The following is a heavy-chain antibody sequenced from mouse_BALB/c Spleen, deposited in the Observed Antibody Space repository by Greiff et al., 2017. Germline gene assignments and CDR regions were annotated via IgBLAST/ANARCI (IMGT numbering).Heavy chain of an antibody. J-gene: IGHJ2*01. CDR3: ARGNYGNYGGDY. CDR2: ISSGGST. V-gene: IGHV5-6-5*01. Sequence: EVKLMESGGGLVKPGGSLKLSCAASGFTFSSYAMSWVRQTPEKRLEWVASISSGGSTYYPDSVKGRFTISRDNARNILYLQMSSLRSEDTAMYYCARGNYGNYGGDYWGQGTTLTVSS. CDR1: GFTFSSYA. D-gene: IGHD2-1*01.